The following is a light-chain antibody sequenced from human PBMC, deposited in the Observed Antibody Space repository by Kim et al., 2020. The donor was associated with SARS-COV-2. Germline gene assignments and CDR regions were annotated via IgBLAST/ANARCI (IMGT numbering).Light chain of an antibody. CDR2: DVS. J-gene: IGLJ1*01. Sequence: QSALTQPRSVSWSPGQSVTISCTGTSSDVGGYNYVSWHQQHPGKAPKLMISDVSKRPSGVPGRFSGSKSGNTASLTISGLQAEDEADYYCCSYAGNYTFVFGSGTKVTVL. CDR1: SSDVGGYNY. CDR3: CSYAGNYTFV. V-gene: IGLV2-11*01.